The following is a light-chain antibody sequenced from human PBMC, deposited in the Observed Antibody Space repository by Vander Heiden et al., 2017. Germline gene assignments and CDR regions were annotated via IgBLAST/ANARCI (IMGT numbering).Light chain of an antibody. CDR3: KQYGEK. CDR1: QYMISKK. J-gene: IGKJ1*01. V-gene: IGKV3-20*01. CDR2: DAS. Sequence: EVVLTQYPGTLTLFEGKRATVSCRASQYMISKKPAWYQQRHGQEHSLLNYDASSRAPGMPDRFSSSGSERDFTLKIRRLEAEDFGVYYCKQYGEKFGQGTKVEIK.